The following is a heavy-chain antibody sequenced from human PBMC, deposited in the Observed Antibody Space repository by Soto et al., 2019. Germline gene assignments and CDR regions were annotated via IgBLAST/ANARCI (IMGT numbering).Heavy chain of an antibody. CDR1: GFTVSSYY. CDR3: ARGATRDNMMESP. J-gene: IGHJ5*02. Sequence: EVQLVETGGGLIQPGGCLRLSCAASGFTVSSYYMSWVRQAPGKGPEWVSVIYSAGTTYYADSVKGRFIISRDNSKNTLYLQMNNLRTEDTAVYYCARGATRDNMMESPWGQGTLVTVSS. V-gene: IGHV3-53*02. D-gene: IGHD3-16*01. CDR2: IYSAGTT.